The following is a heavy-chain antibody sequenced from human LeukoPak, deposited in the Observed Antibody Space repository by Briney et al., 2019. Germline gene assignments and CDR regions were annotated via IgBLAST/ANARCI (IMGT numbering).Heavy chain of an antibody. CDR3: ARGPYSYDSSGAFDI. CDR1: SGSISSYY. Sequence: SETLSLTCSVSSGSISSYYWSWIRQPPGKGLEWIGYIYYSGRTSYNPSLKSRVTISVDTSKNQFSLKLSSVTAADTAVYFCARGPYSYDSSGAFDIWGQGTMVTVSS. D-gene: IGHD3-22*01. V-gene: IGHV4-59*08. J-gene: IGHJ3*02. CDR2: IYYSGRT.